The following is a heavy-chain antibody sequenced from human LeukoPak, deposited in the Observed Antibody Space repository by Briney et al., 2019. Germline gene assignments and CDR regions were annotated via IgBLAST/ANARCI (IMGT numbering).Heavy chain of an antibody. J-gene: IGHJ4*02. CDR3: AKASDYIWGSYLDY. D-gene: IGHD3-16*01. Sequence: PGGSLRLSCAASGFTFDDYAMHWVRQAPGKGLEWVSGISWNGGSIGYADSVKGRFTISRDNAKNSLYLQMNSLRAEDTALYYCAKASDYIWGSYLDYWGQGTLVTVSS. V-gene: IGHV3-9*01. CDR2: ISWNGGSI. CDR1: GFTFDDYA.